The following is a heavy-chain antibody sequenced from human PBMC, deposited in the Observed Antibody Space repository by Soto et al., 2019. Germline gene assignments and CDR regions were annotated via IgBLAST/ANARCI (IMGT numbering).Heavy chain of an antibody. CDR2: ISAYNGNT. J-gene: IGHJ6*03. CDR3: ARRRITMVRGVIRLYYYMDV. Sequence: QVQLVQSGAEVKKPGASVKVYCKASGYTFTSYGISWVRQAPGQGLEWMGWISAYNGNTNYAQKLQGRVTMTTDTSTSTAYMELRSLRSDDTAVYYCARRRITMVRGVIRLYYYMDVWGKGTTVTVSS. D-gene: IGHD3-10*01. CDR1: GYTFTSYG. V-gene: IGHV1-18*01.